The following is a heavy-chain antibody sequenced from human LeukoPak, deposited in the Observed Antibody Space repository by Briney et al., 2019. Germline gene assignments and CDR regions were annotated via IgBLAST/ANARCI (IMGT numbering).Heavy chain of an antibody. CDR2: ISGSGGSI. J-gene: IGHJ4*02. CDR1: GFTFNSYG. CDR3: ARLRYSSSGYFDY. V-gene: IGHV3-23*01. D-gene: IGHD6-6*01. Sequence: GGSLRLSCAASGFTFNSYGMGWVRQAPGKGLEWVSVISGSGGSIYYADFVKGRFTISRDKSKNTLYMQMNSLRAEDTAVYYCARLRYSSSGYFDYWGQGTLVTVSS.